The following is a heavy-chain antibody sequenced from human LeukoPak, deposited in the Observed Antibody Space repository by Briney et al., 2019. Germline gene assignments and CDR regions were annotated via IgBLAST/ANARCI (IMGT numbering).Heavy chain of an antibody. J-gene: IGHJ4*02. CDR2: IYPGDSDT. Sequence: GESLKISCKDSGYSFTSYWIGWVRQMPGKGLEWMGVIYPGDSDTRYSPSFQGQVTISADKSISTAYLQWSSLKASDTAMYYCARHYCSGGSCYSGDYWGQGTLVTVSS. CDR1: GYSFTSYW. V-gene: IGHV5-51*01. D-gene: IGHD2-15*01. CDR3: ARHYCSGGSCYSGDY.